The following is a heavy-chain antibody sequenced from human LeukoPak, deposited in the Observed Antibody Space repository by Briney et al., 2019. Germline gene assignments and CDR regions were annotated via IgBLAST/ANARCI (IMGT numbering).Heavy chain of an antibody. CDR1: GFTFSSYW. D-gene: IGHD6-13*01. CDR3: TTTRLADAFYFDY. Sequence: GGSLRPSCAASGFTFSSYWMHWVRQAPGKGLVWVSRINSDGSRTTYADAVKGRFTVSRGNAKNTLYLQMNSLRAEDTAVYYCTTTRLADAFYFDYWGQGTLVTVSS. J-gene: IGHJ4*02. CDR2: INSDGSRT. V-gene: IGHV3-74*01.